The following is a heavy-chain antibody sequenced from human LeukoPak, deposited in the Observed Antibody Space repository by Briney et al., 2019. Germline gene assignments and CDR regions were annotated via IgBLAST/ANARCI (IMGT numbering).Heavy chain of an antibody. J-gene: IGHJ4*02. CDR3: ARGGGVRYSSSWYRYYFDY. CDR2: INHSGST. V-gene: IGHV4-34*01. Sequence: PSETLSLTCAVYGGSFSGYYWSWIRQPPGKGLEWIGEINHSGSTNYNPSLKSRVTISVDTSKSQFSLKLSSVTAADTAVYYCARGGGVRYSSSWYRYYFDYWGQGTLVTVSS. CDR1: GGSFSGYY. D-gene: IGHD6-13*01.